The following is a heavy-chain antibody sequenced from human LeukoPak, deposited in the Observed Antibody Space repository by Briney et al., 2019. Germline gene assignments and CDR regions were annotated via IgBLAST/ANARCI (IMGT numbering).Heavy chain of an antibody. J-gene: IGHJ4*02. V-gene: IGHV4-61*01. D-gene: IGHD1-1*01. CDR3: ARTGSTGCY. Sequence: PSETLSLTCTVSGGSVSGGNYYCSWIRQSPEKGLEWIGYIHYSGSTVYNPSLKSRVTMSIDTSKNQYSLNLSSVTAADTAVYYCARTGSTGCYWGQGTLVTVSS. CDR1: GGSVSGGNYY. CDR2: IHYSGST.